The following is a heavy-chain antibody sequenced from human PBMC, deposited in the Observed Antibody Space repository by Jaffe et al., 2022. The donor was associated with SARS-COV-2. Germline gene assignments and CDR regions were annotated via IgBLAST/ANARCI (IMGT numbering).Heavy chain of an antibody. D-gene: IGHD3-22*01. V-gene: IGHV3-33*01. J-gene: IGHJ3*02. Sequence: QVQLVESGGGVVQPGRSLRLSCAASGFTFSSYGMHWVRQAPGKGLEWVAVIWYDGSNKYYADSVKGRFTISRDNSKNTLYLQMNSLRAEDTAVYYCARDGLTDSSGYPGAFDIWGQGTMVTVSS. CDR2: IWYDGSNK. CDR1: GFTFSSYG. CDR3: ARDGLTDSSGYPGAFDI.